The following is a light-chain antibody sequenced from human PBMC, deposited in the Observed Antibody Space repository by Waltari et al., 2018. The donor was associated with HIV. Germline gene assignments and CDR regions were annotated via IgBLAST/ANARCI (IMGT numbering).Light chain of an antibody. V-gene: IGLV1-44*01. Sequence: QSVLTQPPSASGTPGQRVTISCSGSSSNIRRDIVNWSQQLPGTAPTLLIYNNDQRPSGGPDRVPGSNSCTSAATAISGIQSEDEADYYCAAWDDSLNGWVFGGGTKLTVL. CDR3: AAWDDSLNGWV. CDR2: NND. CDR1: SSNIRRDI. J-gene: IGLJ3*02.